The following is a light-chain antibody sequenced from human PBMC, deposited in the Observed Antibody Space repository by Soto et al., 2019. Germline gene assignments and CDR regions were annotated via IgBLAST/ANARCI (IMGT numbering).Light chain of an antibody. V-gene: IGKV3-20*01. CDR2: GAS. CDR1: QSVSSSY. J-gene: IGKJ5*01. CDR3: EQFGSSPIT. Sequence: EILLKQSPGTLSLSPGERAALSCTASQSVSSSYLAWYQQKIGQAPRLLIYGASSRATGIPDRFSASGSGTDYTLTISRLETEDFAVYFCEQFGSSPITFGQGTRLEIK.